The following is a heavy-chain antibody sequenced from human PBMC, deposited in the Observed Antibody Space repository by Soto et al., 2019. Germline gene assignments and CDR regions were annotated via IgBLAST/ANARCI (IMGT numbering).Heavy chain of an antibody. CDR3: ARSDSEYYGLDV. CDR2: ISGSGGST. V-gene: IGHV3-23*01. J-gene: IGHJ6*02. CDR1: GFTFSSYA. Sequence: EVQLLESGGGLVQPGGSLRLSCAASGFTFSSYAMSWVRQAPGKGLEWVSVISGSGGSTNYADSVKGRFTISRDNSKNTLYLQMNSLRAEDTAAYYCARSDSEYYGLDVWGQGTTVTVSS.